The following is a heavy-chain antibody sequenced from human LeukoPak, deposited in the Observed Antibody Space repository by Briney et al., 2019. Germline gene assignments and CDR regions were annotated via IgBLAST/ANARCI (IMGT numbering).Heavy chain of an antibody. CDR3: ARIVGASYGMDV. Sequence: SQTLSLTCTVSGGSISSDDYYWSWIRQPPGKGLEWIGYIYYSGSTYYNPSLKSRLSISVDTSKDQFSLKLSSVTAADTAVYYCARIVGASYGMDVWGQGTTVTVSS. CDR1: GGSISSDDYY. CDR2: IYYSGST. V-gene: IGHV4-30-4*01. J-gene: IGHJ6*02. D-gene: IGHD1-26*01.